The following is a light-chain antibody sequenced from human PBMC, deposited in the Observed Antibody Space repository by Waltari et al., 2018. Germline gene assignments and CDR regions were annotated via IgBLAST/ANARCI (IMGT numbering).Light chain of an antibody. Sequence: IQMTQSPPSLSASIGDPVTITCRASRNIGHYLNWYQQKPGRAPHPLIFGSTTLQTGVPSRFSSSGSGTDFTLTITGLQSEDFATYYCQQSYASLWSFGQGTKVDI. CDR3: QQSYASLWS. J-gene: IGKJ1*01. CDR2: GST. CDR1: RNIGHY. V-gene: IGKV1-39*01.